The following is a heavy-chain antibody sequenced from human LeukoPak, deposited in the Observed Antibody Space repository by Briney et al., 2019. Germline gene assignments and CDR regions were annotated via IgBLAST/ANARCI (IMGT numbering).Heavy chain of an antibody. V-gene: IGHV4-30-4*01. J-gene: IGHJ5*02. CDR3: ARPYYYDSRIDP. CDR2: MYYSGST. Sequence: SQTLSLTCTVSGGSISSGDYYWSWIRQPPGKGLEWIAYMYYSGSTYYNPSLTSRVTMSAYTSKNQLSLKLSSETAADTAVYYCARPYYYDSRIDPWGQGILVTVSS. D-gene: IGHD3-22*01. CDR1: GGSISSGDYY.